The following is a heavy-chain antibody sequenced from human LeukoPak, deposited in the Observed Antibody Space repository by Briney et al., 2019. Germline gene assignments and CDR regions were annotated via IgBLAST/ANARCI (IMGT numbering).Heavy chain of an antibody. Sequence: QTGGSLRLSCAASGFTFSSYAMSWVRQAPGKGLEWVSTIGGTGTNTYYADSVKGRFTISRDNSKNTLYLQMNSLRAEDTAVYYCAKDLNTISPPGWGQGTLVTVSS. CDR2: IGGTGTNT. D-gene: IGHD2-2*01. J-gene: IGHJ4*02. CDR1: GFTFSSYA. V-gene: IGHV3-23*01. CDR3: AKDLNTISPPG.